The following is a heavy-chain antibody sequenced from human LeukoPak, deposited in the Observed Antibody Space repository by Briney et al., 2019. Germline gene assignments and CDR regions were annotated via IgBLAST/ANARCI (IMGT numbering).Heavy chain of an antibody. CDR1: GFTFSSYW. Sequence: PGGSLRLSCAASGFTFSSYWMSWVRQAPGKGLEWVANIKQDGSEKYYVDSVKGRFTISRDNAKNSLYLQMNSLRAEDTAVYYCARRQQLDLRVAAFDIWGQGTMVTVSS. CDR3: ARRQQLDLRVAAFDI. D-gene: IGHD6-13*01. V-gene: IGHV3-7*01. J-gene: IGHJ3*02. CDR2: IKQDGSEK.